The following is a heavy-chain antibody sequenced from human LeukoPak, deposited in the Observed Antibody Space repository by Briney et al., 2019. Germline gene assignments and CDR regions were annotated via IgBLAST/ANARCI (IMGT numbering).Heavy chain of an antibody. CDR2: ASYYVGKQ. J-gene: IGHJ4*02. D-gene: IGHD3/OR15-3a*01. CDR1: GFTFSDYA. V-gene: IGHV3-23*01. CDR3: AKAGLGADGAGFLCEY. Sequence: PGGSLRLSCAASGFTFSDYAMSWVRQAPGKGLEWVSTASYYVGKQYHADSVRGRFTVSRDNSRDTVSLQMSSLRVEDTGIYYCAKAGLGADGAGFLCEYWGQGTLVTVSS.